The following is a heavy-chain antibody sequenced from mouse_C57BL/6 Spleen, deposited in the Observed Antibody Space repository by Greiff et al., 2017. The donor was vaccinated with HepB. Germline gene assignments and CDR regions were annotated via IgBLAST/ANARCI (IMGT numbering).Heavy chain of an antibody. Sequence: EVQLQQSGPELVKPGASVKISCKASGYSFTDYNMNWVKQSNGKSLEWIGVINPNYGTTSYNQKFKGKATLTVDQSSSTAYMQLYSLPYEDSAVSYGARRPYYDGSSYGAMDYWGQGTSVTVSS. D-gene: IGHD1-1*01. CDR2: INPNYGTT. J-gene: IGHJ4*01. V-gene: IGHV1-39*01. CDR1: GYSFTDYN. CDR3: ARRPYYDGSSYGAMDY.